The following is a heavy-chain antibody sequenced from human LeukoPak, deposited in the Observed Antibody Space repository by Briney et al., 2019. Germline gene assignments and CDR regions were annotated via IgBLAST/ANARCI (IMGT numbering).Heavy chain of an antibody. CDR2: ISSSSSYI. V-gene: IGHV3-21*01. D-gene: IGHD6-6*01. CDR3: ARGRPVRYYYYYYMDV. CDR1: GFTFSSYS. Sequence: GRSLRLSCAASGFTFSSYSMNWVRQAPGKGLEWVSSISSSSSYIYYADSVKGRFTISRDNAKNSLYLQMNSLRAEDTAVYYCARGRPVRYYYYYYMDVWGKGTTVTVSS. J-gene: IGHJ6*03.